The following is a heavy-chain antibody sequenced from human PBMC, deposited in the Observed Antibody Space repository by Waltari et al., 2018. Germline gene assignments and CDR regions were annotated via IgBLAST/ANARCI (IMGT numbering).Heavy chain of an antibody. V-gene: IGHV3-53*01. Sequence: EMQLVESGGGLIQPGGSLKLSCAASGFSVSSNSMTGVRQAPGKGMEWVSRIYCSGFGGTDTDYADSVKGRFTISRDNSKNTLYLQMNTLRADDTAMYYCARQMTPHYFDYWGQGALVTVSS. D-gene: IGHD2-15*01. CDR2: IYCSGFGGTDT. J-gene: IGHJ4*02. CDR3: ARQMTPHYFDY. CDR1: GFSVSSNS.